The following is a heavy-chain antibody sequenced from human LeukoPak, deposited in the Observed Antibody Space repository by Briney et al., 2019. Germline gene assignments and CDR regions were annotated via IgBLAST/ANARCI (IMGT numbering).Heavy chain of an antibody. CDR1: GFTFSSNA. CDR2: ISGSGGST. CDR3: AKRYCGGDCYSALDYYYAMDV. Sequence: GVSLRLSCAAAGFTFSSNAMRWVRQAPGKGLEWVLAISGSGGSTYYAASVKGRFTISTDNSRNSLYLQMNSLRAEDTAVYYCAKRYCGGDCYSALDYYYAMDVWGQGTTVTVSS. D-gene: IGHD2-21*02. J-gene: IGHJ6*02. V-gene: IGHV3-23*01.